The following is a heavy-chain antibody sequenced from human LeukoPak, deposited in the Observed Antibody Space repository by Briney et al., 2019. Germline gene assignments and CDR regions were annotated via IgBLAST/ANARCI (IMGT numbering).Heavy chain of an antibody. Sequence: SXXVSCKASGYTFTSYGISWVRQAPGQGLEWMGWISAYNGNTNYAQKLQGRVTMTTDTSTSTAYMELRSLRSDDTAVYYCARVWWEVPNDAFDIWGQGTMVTVSS. D-gene: IGHD1-26*01. CDR2: ISAYNGNT. V-gene: IGHV1-18*01. CDR3: ARVWWEVPNDAFDI. J-gene: IGHJ3*02. CDR1: GYTFTSYG.